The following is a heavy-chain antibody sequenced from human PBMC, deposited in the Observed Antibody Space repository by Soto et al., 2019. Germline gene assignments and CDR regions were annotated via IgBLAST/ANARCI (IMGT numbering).Heavy chain of an antibody. D-gene: IGHD3-3*01. CDR1: GFTSSSYE. J-gene: IGHJ4*02. CDR3: ARALDFWSGYLSD. V-gene: IGHV3-48*03. Sequence: SGGSLRLSCAASGFTSSSYEMNWVRQAPGKGLEWVSYISSGGTTIYYADSVKGRFTISRDNAKNSLDLQMNSLRADDTAIYYCARALDFWSGYLSDWGQGTLVTVSS. CDR2: ISSGGTTI.